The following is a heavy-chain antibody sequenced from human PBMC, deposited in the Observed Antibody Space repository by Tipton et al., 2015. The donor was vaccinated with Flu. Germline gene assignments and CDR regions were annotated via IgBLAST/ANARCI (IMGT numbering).Heavy chain of an antibody. J-gene: IGHJ4*02. CDR2: ISGSGGST. D-gene: IGHD6-13*01. Sequence: SLRLSCAASGFTFSSYAMSWVRQAPGKGLEWVSAISGSGGSTYYADSVKGRFTISRDNSKNTLYLQMNSLRAEDTALYHCARGLAAVDYWGQGTLVTVSS. CDR1: GFTFSSYA. V-gene: IGHV3-23*01. CDR3: ARGLAAVDY.